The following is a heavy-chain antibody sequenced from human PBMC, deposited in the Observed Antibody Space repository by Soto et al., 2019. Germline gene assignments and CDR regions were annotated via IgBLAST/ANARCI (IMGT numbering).Heavy chain of an antibody. Sequence: QVQLQQWGAGLLKPSETLSLTCAVYGGSFSGYYWTWIRQPPGTGLVWIGEINHSGSTNYNPSLKSRVTISVYKSKTQFSLKLTSVTAADTAVYYCARDKITGIFDYWGQGTLVTVSS. CDR3: ARDKITGIFDY. J-gene: IGHJ4*02. CDR2: INHSGST. CDR1: GGSFSGYY. D-gene: IGHD2-8*02. V-gene: IGHV4-34*01.